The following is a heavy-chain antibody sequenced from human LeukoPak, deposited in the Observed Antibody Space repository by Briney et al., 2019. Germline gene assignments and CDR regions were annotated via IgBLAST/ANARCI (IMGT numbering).Heavy chain of an antibody. Sequence: GGSLRLSCGAAGFSFSSHALTWVRQAPGKGLEWVSSISPSGDTYYADTVKGRFTSSRDSSTSTLYLQMNSLRVEDTAVYYCAKVTWFREPGWGHGTVVTVSS. J-gene: IGHJ4*01. CDR2: ISPSGDT. CDR1: GFSFSSHA. V-gene: IGHV3-23*01. D-gene: IGHD3-10*01. CDR3: AKVTWFREPG.